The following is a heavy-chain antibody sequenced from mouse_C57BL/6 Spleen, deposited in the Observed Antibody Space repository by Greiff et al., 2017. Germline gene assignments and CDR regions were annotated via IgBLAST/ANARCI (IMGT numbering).Heavy chain of an antibody. J-gene: IGHJ4*01. Sequence: EVMLVESGGGLVKPGGSLKLSCAASGFTFSDYGLHWVRQAPEKGLEWVAYISSGSSTIYYADTVKGRFTISRDNAKNTRFLQMTSLRSEDTAMYYCARGDYDVAMDYWGQGTSVTVSS. V-gene: IGHV5-17*01. CDR1: GFTFSDYG. CDR2: ISSGSSTI. CDR3: ARGDYDVAMDY. D-gene: IGHD2-4*01.